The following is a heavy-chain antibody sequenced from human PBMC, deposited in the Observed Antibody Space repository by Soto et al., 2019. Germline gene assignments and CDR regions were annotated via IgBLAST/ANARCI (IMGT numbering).Heavy chain of an antibody. CDR2: IYYRGRT. CDR3: ARGRRIIGRHDAYYI. CDR1: GGSISSGTYY. J-gene: IGHJ3*02. V-gene: IGHV4-31*03. D-gene: IGHD3-10*01. Sequence: PSETLSLTCTVSGGSISSGTYYWSWIRQHPGKGLEWIGYIYYRGRTDYNPSLKLRVTISVDTSKNQFSLKLSSVTAADTAVYYCARGRRIIGRHDAYYIWAQRTMVTVSS.